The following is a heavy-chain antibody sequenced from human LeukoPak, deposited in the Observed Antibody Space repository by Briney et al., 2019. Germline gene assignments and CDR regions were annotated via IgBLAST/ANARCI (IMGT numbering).Heavy chain of an antibody. CDR2: IRYDGSNK. J-gene: IGHJ6*03. D-gene: IGHD2-2*01. CDR1: GFTFSSYG. CDR3: AREGCSSASCSSYYYMDV. V-gene: IGHV3-30*02. Sequence: GGSLRLSCAASGFTFSSYGMHWVRQAPGKGLEWVAFIRYDGSNKYYADSVKGRFTISRDNSKNTLYLQMNSLRAEDTAVYYCAREGCSSASCSSYYYMDVWGKGTTVTVSS.